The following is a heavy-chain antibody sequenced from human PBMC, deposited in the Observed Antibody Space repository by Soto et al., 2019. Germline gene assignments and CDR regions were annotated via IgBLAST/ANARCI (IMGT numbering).Heavy chain of an antibody. CDR1: GGTFSGHA. D-gene: IGHD7-27*01. CDR3: ARGPNWGYRFDS. J-gene: IGHJ4*02. Sequence: QVQLVQSGAEVKKPGSSVKVSCEASGGTFSGHAISWVRQAPGQGPEWMGGLIPLFGTTQHAQNFQARLTITADKSTSTAYMKLTSLRFEDTAIYYCARGPNWGYRFDSWGQGTLVTVSS. CDR2: LIPLFGTT. V-gene: IGHV1-69*06.